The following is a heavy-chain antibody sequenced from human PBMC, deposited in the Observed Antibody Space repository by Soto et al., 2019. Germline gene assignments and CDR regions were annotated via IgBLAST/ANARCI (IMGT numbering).Heavy chain of an antibody. Sequence: EVQLVESGGGLVQPGGSLKLSCAASGFTFSSYWMSWVRQAPGKGLEWVANIKQDGSEKYYVDSVKGRFTISRDNAKNSLYLQMNSLRAEDTAVYYCARDQWMGDIDYWGQGTLVTVSS. CDR2: IKQDGSEK. CDR3: ARDQWMGDIDY. D-gene: IGHD6-19*01. CDR1: GFTFSSYW. V-gene: IGHV3-7*01. J-gene: IGHJ4*02.